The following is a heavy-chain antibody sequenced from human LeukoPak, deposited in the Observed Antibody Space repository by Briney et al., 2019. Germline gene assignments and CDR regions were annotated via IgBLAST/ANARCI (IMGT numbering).Heavy chain of an antibody. V-gene: IGHV4-34*01. CDR3: ARDRRYFDL. Sequence: MTSETLSLTCAVYGGSFSGYYWSWIRQPPGKGLEWIGEINHSGSTNYNPSLKSRVTISVDTSKNQFSLKLSSVTAADTAVYYCARDRRYFDLWGRGTLVTVSS. CDR2: INHSGST. J-gene: IGHJ2*01. CDR1: GGSFSGYY.